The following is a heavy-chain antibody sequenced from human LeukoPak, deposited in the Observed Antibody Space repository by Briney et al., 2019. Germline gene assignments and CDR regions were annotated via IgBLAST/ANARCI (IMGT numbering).Heavy chain of an antibody. D-gene: IGHD4-17*01. CDR1: GGSISTYY. J-gene: IGHJ4*02. CDR2: IYYSGST. CDR3: ATGYGDFRVEGRYFYS. Sequence: PSETLSLTCTVSGGSISTYYWSWIRQPPGKGLEWIGFIYYSGSTNYNPSLRSRVTISIDTSKKHFFLKLKSVTAADTAVYYCATGYGDFRVEGRYFYSWGQGTLVTVSS. V-gene: IGHV4-59*01.